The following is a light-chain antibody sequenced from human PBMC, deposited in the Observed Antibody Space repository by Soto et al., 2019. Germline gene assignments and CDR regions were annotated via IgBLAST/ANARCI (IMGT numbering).Light chain of an antibody. CDR2: EVT. CDR3: SSYTNINTRAGV. J-gene: IGLJ1*01. V-gene: IGLV2-14*01. CDR1: SSDVGSYNR. Sequence: QSVLTQPRSVSGSPGQSVTISCTGTSSDVGSYNRVSWYQQHPGKAPKLIIYEVTDRPSGVSNRFSGSKSGNTASLTISGLQAEDETEYYCSSYTNINTRAGVFGTGTKLTVL.